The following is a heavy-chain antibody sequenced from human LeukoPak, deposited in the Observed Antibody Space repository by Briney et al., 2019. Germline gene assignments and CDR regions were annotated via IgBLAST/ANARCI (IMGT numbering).Heavy chain of an antibody. V-gene: IGHV4-59*08. Sequence: PSETLSLTCTVSGGSISSYYWSWIRQPPGKGLEWIGYIYYSGSTNYNPSLKSRVTISVDTSKNQFSLKLSSVTAADTAVYYCAGQSYDYVWGSYRQFDYWGQGTLVTVSS. D-gene: IGHD3-16*02. CDR2: IYYSGST. CDR1: GGSISSYY. CDR3: AGQSYDYVWGSYRQFDY. J-gene: IGHJ4*02.